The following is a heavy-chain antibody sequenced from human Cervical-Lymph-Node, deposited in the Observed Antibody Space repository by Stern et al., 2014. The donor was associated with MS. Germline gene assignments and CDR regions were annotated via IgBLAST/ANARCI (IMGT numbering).Heavy chain of an antibody. V-gene: IGHV4-39*01. CDR1: GGSISSGGYC. D-gene: IGHD1-26*01. Sequence: QLQLQESGPRLVQPSETLSLTCAVSGGSISSGGYCWGWIRQPPGKGPEWIGSICYGGNTSYLPPLETRVTIPKDPSRNQFSLEAPSVTAADTALYYCARQRSVGGQPLDEFDYWGQGALVTVSS. J-gene: IGHJ4*02. CDR2: ICYGGNT. CDR3: ARQRSVGGQPLDEFDY.